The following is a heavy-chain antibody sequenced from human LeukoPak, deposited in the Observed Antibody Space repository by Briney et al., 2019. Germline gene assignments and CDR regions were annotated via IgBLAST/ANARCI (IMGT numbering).Heavy chain of an antibody. CDR1: GFTFSSYA. V-gene: IGHV3-74*01. Sequence: GGSLRLSCAASGFTFSSYAMSWVRQAPGKGLVWVSRISSDGSSTSYADSVKGRFTISRDNAKNTLYLQMNSLRAEDTAVYYCARDYDSNGYYPRAAFDIWGQGTMVTVSS. J-gene: IGHJ3*02. CDR3: ARDYDSNGYYPRAAFDI. D-gene: IGHD3-22*01. CDR2: ISSDGSST.